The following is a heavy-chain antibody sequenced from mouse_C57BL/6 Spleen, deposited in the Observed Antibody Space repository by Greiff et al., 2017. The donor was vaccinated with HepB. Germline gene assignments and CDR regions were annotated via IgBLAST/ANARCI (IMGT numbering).Heavy chain of an antibody. J-gene: IGHJ3*01. CDR2: IDPEDGET. CDR3: ARDYGSSYVWFAY. Sequence: EVKLMESGAELVKPGASVKLSCTASGFNIKDYYMHWVKQRTEQGLEWIGRIDPEDGETKYAPKFQGKATITADTSSNTAYLQLSSLTSEDTAVYYCARDYGSSYVWFAYWGQGTLVTVSA. D-gene: IGHD1-1*01. V-gene: IGHV14-2*01. CDR1: GFNIKDYY.